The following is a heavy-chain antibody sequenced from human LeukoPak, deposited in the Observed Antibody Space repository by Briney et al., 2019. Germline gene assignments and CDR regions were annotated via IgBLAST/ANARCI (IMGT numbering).Heavy chain of an antibody. CDR2: FNPSDGRA. J-gene: IGHJ4*02. V-gene: IGHV1-46*01. CDR1: GCTFTSYY. Sequence: ASVKVSCKASGCTFTSYYLHWVRQAPGQGLEWMGIFNPSDGRATYTQKFQGRVTVTRDTSTSTVYMDLSSLRSDDTAIYYCARQAVTTGWYFDYWGQGTLVAVSS. D-gene: IGHD4-17*01. CDR3: ARQAVTTGWYFDY.